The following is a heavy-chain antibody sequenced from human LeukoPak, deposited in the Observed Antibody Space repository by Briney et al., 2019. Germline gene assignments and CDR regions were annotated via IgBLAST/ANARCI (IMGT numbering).Heavy chain of an antibody. V-gene: IGHV1-18*01. CDR2: ISAYNGDT. J-gene: IGHJ3*01. Sequence: ASVKLSCKASGYSFTSYGFSWVRQAPGQGLEWMGWISAYNGDTNYAQKLQGRVTMTTDTSTSTAYMELRSLRSDDTAVYYCARGLQENLAWLTAFSAFDVWGPGTMVTVSS. CDR1: GYSFTSYG. CDR3: ARGLQENLAWLTAFSAFDV. D-gene: IGHD5-24*01.